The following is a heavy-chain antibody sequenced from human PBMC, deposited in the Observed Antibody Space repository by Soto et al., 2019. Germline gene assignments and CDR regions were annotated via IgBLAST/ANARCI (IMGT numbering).Heavy chain of an antibody. V-gene: IGHV4-31*03. D-gene: IGHD6-19*01. J-gene: IGHJ4*02. CDR3: ARGIAVAGTVGFFGY. CDR1: GGSISSGGYY. Sequence: QVQLQESGPGLVKPSQTLSLTCTVSGGSISSGGYYWSWIRQHPGKGLEWIGYIYYSGSTYYNPSRKSRVTISVDTSKNQFSLKLSSVTAADTAVDYCARGIAVAGTVGFFGYWGQGTLVTVSS. CDR2: IYYSGST.